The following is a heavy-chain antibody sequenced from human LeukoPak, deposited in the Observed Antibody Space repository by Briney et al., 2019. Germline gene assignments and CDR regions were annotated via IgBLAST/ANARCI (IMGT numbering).Heavy chain of an antibody. D-gene: IGHD5-18*01. J-gene: IGHJ5*02. CDR3: ARGRGYRLKNWFDP. Sequence: PSETLSLTCTVSGGSVSSGSYYWSWIRQPPGKGLEWIGYIYYSGSTNYNPSLKSRVTISVDTSKNQFSLKLSSVTAADTAVYYRARGRGYRLKNWFDPWGQGTLVTVSS. CDR2: IYYSGST. CDR1: GGSVSSGSYY. V-gene: IGHV4-61*01.